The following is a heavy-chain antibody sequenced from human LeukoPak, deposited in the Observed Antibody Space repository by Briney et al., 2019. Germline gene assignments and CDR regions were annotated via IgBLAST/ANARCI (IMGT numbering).Heavy chain of an antibody. CDR1: GYTFTGYY. J-gene: IGHJ4*02. D-gene: IGHD2-21*02. Sequence: GASVKVSCKASGYTFTGYYMHWVRQAPGQGLEWMGWISAYNGNTNYAQKLQGRVTMTTDTSTSTAYMELRSLRSDDTAVYYCARGTVVTPTITVDYWGQGTLVTVSS. CDR2: ISAYNGNT. CDR3: ARGTVVTPTITVDY. V-gene: IGHV1-18*04.